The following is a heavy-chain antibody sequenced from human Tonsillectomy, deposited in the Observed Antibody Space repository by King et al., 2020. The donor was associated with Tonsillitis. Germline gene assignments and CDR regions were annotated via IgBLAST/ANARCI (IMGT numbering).Heavy chain of an antibody. J-gene: IGHJ6*03. Sequence: QLVQSGAEVKKPGASVKVSCKASGYTFTSYDINWVRQATGQGLEWMGWMNPNSGNTGYAQKVQGRVTMTRNTSISTAYMERSSLRSEDTAVYYCARGGGYRYGSYYYYYMDVWGKGTTVTVSS. CDR3: ARGGGYRYGSYYYYYMDV. CDR1: GYTFTSYD. CDR2: MNPNSGNT. V-gene: IGHV1-8*01. D-gene: IGHD5-18*01.